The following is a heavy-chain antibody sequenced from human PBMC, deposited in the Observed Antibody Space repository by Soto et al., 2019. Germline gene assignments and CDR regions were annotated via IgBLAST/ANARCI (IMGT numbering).Heavy chain of an antibody. CDR2: ISAYNGNT. CDR1: GYTFTSYG. V-gene: IGHV1-18*01. Sequence: ASVKVSCKASGYTFTSYGISWVRQGPGQGLEWMGWISAYNGNTNYAQKLQGRVTMATDTSTSTAYMELRSPRSEDTAVYYCARGPDGYNYVFDYWGQGTLVTVSS. J-gene: IGHJ4*02. D-gene: IGHD1-1*01. CDR3: ARGPDGYNYVFDY.